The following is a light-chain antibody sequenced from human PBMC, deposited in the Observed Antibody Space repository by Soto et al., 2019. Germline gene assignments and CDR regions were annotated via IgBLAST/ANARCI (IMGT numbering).Light chain of an antibody. CDR1: SSNIGSNT. CDR2: SNN. V-gene: IGLV1-44*01. J-gene: IGLJ1*01. Sequence: QAVLTQPPSASGDPGQRVTISCSGNSSNIGSNTVNWYQQLPGTAPKLLIYSNNQRPSGVPDRFSGSKSGTSASLAISGLQSEDEADYYCAAWDDSLNGVFVFGTGTKVTVL. CDR3: AAWDDSLNGVFV.